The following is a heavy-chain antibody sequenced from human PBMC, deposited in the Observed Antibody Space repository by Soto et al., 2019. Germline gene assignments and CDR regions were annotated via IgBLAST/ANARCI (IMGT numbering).Heavy chain of an antibody. Sequence: ASVKVSCKVSGGTFSNYAIDWVRLAPGHGLEWMGGIVPIFGTTYYTQKFQGRATITADESTSTAYMELSSLRSEDTAVYYCATHPMATITYYSGMDVWGQGTTVTVSS. CDR3: ATHPMATITYYSGMDV. CDR2: IVPIFGTT. J-gene: IGHJ6*02. CDR1: GGTFSNYA. V-gene: IGHV1-69*13. D-gene: IGHD5-12*01.